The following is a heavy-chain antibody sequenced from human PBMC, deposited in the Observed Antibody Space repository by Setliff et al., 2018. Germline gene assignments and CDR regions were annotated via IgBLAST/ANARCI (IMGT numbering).Heavy chain of an antibody. CDR3: ARGGRSSAKLPYFDY. D-gene: IGHD6-19*01. CDR2: INSIGSTT. V-gene: IGHV3-48*03. J-gene: IGHJ4*02. Sequence: LRLSCAASGFTFSSYEMNWVRQAPGKGLEWVSYINSIGSTTYYADSVKGRFTISRDNAKNSLYLQMNSLRAEDTAVYYCARGGRSSAKLPYFDYWGQGTLVTVSS. CDR1: GFTFSSYE.